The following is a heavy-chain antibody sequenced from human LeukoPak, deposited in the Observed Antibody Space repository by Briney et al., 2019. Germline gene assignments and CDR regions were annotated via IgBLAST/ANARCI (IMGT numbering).Heavy chain of an antibody. CDR2: VSGYNGHT. D-gene: IGHD2-15*01. Sequence: ASVKVSCKASGYTFNSYYIIWVRQAPGQGLEWMGWVSGYNGHTQYAQNLQGRVTMTTDTSTTTAYMDLRSLRSDDTAIYYCARGDGGSWRTGNFDYWGQGGLVTVSS. J-gene: IGHJ4*02. CDR1: GYTFNSYY. V-gene: IGHV1-18*01. CDR3: ARGDGGSWRTGNFDY.